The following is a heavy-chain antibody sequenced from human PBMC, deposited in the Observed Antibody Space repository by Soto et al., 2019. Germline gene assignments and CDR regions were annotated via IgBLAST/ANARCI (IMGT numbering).Heavy chain of an antibody. Sequence: QVQLVESGGGVVQPGRSLRLSCAASGFTFSSYAMHWVRQAPGKGLEGVAVISYDGSNKYYADSVKGRFTISRDNSKNTLYLQMNRLSAEDTAVYYCSRDPELLFIVVVPSARYGMDVWGQGTTVTVSS. CDR2: ISYDGSNK. V-gene: IGHV3-30-3*01. J-gene: IGHJ6*02. CDR3: SRDPELLFIVVVPSARYGMDV. D-gene: IGHD2-2*01. CDR1: GFTFSSYA.